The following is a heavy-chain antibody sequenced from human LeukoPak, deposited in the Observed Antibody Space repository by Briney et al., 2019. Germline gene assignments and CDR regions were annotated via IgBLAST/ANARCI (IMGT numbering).Heavy chain of an antibody. CDR1: GFTFSSYA. J-gene: IGHJ4*02. CDR2: ISGTGDST. D-gene: IGHD3-10*01. CDR3: ARPGITMVIVGPYYFDH. Sequence: GGSLRLSCAASGFTFSSYAVSWVRQAPGKGLEWVSTISGTGDSTYYADSVKGRFSISRDNSRNTLYLQMNRLTADDTAVYFCARPGITMVIVGPYYFDHWGRGTLVTVSS. V-gene: IGHV3-23*01.